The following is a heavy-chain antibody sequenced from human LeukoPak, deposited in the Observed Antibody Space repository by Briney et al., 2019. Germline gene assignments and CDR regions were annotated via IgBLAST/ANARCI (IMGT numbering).Heavy chain of an antibody. CDR1: GYTFTGYS. CDR2: INPNSGVT. V-gene: IGHV1-2*02. J-gene: IGHJ3*02. CDR3: ARAGIAVAGTRAHAFDI. Sequence: ASVKVSCKASGYTFTGYSIHWVRQAPGQGLEWMGWINPNSGVTNYAQKFQGRVTMTRDTSISTAYMELSRLRSDDTAVYYCARAGIAVAGTRAHAFDIWGQGTMVTVSS. D-gene: IGHD6-19*01.